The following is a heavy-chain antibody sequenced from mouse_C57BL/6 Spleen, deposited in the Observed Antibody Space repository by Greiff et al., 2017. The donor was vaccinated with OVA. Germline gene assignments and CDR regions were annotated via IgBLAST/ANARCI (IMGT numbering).Heavy chain of an antibody. J-gene: IGHJ4*01. Sequence: QVQLQQSGAELVKPGASVKLSCKASGYTFTSYWMHWVKQRPGRGLEWIGRIDPNSGGTKYNEKFKSKATLTVDKPSSTAYMQLSSLTSEDSAVYYCASGRWLLPHYYAMDYWGQGTSVTVSS. CDR1: GYTFTSYW. CDR3: ASGRWLLPHYYAMDY. V-gene: IGHV1-72*01. D-gene: IGHD2-3*01. CDR2: IDPNSGGT.